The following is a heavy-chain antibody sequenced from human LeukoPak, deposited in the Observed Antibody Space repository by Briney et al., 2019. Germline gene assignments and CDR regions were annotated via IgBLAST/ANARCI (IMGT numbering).Heavy chain of an antibody. Sequence: PSETLSLTCTVSGGSISSYYWSWIRQPPGKGLEWIGYIYYSGSTNYNPSLKSRVTISVDTSKNQFSLKLSSVTAADTAVYYCASSFSSGWPGPNWFDPWGQGTLVTVSS. CDR2: IYYSGST. CDR1: GGSISSYY. D-gene: IGHD6-19*01. V-gene: IGHV4-59*01. J-gene: IGHJ5*02. CDR3: ASSFSSGWPGPNWFDP.